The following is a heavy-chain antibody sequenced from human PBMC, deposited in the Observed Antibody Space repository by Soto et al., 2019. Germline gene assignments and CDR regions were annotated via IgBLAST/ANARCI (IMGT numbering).Heavy chain of an antibody. CDR1: GGSISSSNW. CDR2: IYHSGNT. D-gene: IGHD3-10*01. J-gene: IGHJ4*02. Sequence: QVKLQESGPGLVKPSGTLSLTCAVSGGSISSSNWWSWVRQPPGKGLEWIGEIYHSGNTNYNPSLKSLVTLAVDKARNQFSLKLGSVTAADTAVYYCARRWGEGRVDYWGQGALVTVSS. V-gene: IGHV4-4*02. CDR3: ARRWGEGRVDY.